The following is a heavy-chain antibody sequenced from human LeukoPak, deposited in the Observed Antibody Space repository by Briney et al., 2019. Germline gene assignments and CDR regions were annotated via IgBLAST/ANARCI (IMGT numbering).Heavy chain of an antibody. CDR2: ISGSGDT. CDR1: GFTFSNYG. CDR3: ATEDSEGGPNWFHP. Sequence: GGSLRLSCAASGFTFSNYGMSWVRQAPGKGLEWVSAISGSGDTYYTDSVKGRFTISRDNSKNTLYVQVNSLRAEDTAVYYCATEDSEGGPNWFHPWGQGTLVTVSS. V-gene: IGHV3-23*01. D-gene: IGHD1-14*01. J-gene: IGHJ5*02.